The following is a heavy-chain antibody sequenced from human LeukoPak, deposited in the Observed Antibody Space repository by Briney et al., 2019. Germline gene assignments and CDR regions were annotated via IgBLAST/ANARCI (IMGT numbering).Heavy chain of an antibody. V-gene: IGHV4-61*02. D-gene: IGHD3-10*01. CDR2: IYTSGST. J-gene: IGHJ5*02. CDR1: DGSISSGDYY. Sequence: PSETLSLTCTVSDGSISSGDYYWSWIRQPPGKGLEWIGRIYTSGSTNYNPSLKSRVTMSVDTSKNQFSLKLSSVTAADTAVYYCARDLRYYYGSGSPPDWFDPWGQGTLVTVSS. CDR3: ARDLRYYYGSGSPPDWFDP.